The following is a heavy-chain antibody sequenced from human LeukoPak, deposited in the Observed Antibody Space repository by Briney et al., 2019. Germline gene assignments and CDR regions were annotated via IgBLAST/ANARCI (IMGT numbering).Heavy chain of an antibody. D-gene: IGHD2-2*02. CDR2: ISWNSGSI. CDR3: AKDMAYCSSTSCYSDYYYYGMDV. Sequence: GGSLRLSCAASGFTFDDYAMPWVRQAPGKGLEWVSGISWNSGSIGCADSVKGRFTISRDNAKNSLYLQMNSLRAEDTALYYCAKDMAYCSSTSCYSDYYYYGMDVWGQGTTVTVSS. CDR1: GFTFDDYA. V-gene: IGHV3-9*01. J-gene: IGHJ6*02.